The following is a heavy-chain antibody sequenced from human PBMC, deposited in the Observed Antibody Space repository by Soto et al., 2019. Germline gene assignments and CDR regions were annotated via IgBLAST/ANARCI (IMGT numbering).Heavy chain of an antibody. CDR2: ISRNGAGT. CDR3: AKDNSGYAYFDY. CDR1: GFTFYSFA. V-gene: IGHV3-23*01. J-gene: IGHJ4*02. D-gene: IGHD5-12*01. Sequence: PGGSLRLSCPASGFTFYSFAMSWVRQAPGKGLEWVSAISRNGAGTYYADSVKGRFTISRDNSKNTLYLQMNSLRAEDTAVYYCAKDNSGYAYFDYWGQGTLVTVSS.